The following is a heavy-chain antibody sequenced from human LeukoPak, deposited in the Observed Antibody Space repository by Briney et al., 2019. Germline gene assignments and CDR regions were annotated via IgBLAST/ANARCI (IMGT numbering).Heavy chain of an antibody. Sequence: SETLSLTCTVSGGSISSYYWTWIRQPPGKGLEWIGYIYYIGSTNYNPSLKSRVTVDTSKNQFSLRLSSVTAADTAVYYCASTRRDGYPFDYWGQGTLVTVSS. D-gene: IGHD5-24*01. V-gene: IGHV4-59*01. CDR1: GGSISSYY. CDR3: ASTRRDGYPFDY. CDR2: IYYIGST. J-gene: IGHJ4*02.